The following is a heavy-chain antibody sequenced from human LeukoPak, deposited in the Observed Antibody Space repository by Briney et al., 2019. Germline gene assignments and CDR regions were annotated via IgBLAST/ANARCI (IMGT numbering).Heavy chain of an antibody. D-gene: IGHD3-10*01. CDR2: INPNSGDT. J-gene: IGHJ5*02. CDR3: ARGGQVIMDNWFDP. V-gene: IGHV1-2*02. Sequence: ASVKVSCKASGYMFTGYYIHWVRQAPGQGLEWMGWINPNSGDTSYAQKFQGRVTMTSDTSISTAYMELSKLRSDDTALYYCARGGQVIMDNWFDPWGQGTLVTVSS. CDR1: GYMFTGYY.